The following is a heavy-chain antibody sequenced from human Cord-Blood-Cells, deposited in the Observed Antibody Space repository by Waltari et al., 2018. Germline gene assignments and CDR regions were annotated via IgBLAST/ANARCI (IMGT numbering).Heavy chain of an antibody. CDR1: GFTFSSYS. CDR3: ARGLNWGSRPFDY. V-gene: IGHV3-21*01. Sequence: EVQLVESGGGLVKPGGSLRLSCAASGFTFSSYSMNWVRQAPGKWLEWVSAISSSSSYIYYADSVKGRFTISRDNAKNSLYLQMNSLRAEDTAVYYCARGLNWGSRPFDYWGQGTLVTVSS. CDR2: ISSSSSYI. D-gene: IGHD7-27*01. J-gene: IGHJ4*02.